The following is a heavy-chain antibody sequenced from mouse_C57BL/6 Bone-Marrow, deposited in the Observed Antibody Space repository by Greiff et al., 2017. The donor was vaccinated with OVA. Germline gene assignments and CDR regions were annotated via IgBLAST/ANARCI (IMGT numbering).Heavy chain of an antibody. D-gene: IGHD1-1*01. CDR3: ARDGYGRV. CDR1: GFTFSSYA. J-gene: IGHJ1*03. CDR2: ISDGGSYT. V-gene: IGHV5-4*01. Sequence: EVKLVESGGGLVKPGGSLKLSCAASGFTFSSYAMSWVRQTPEKRLEWVATISDGGSYTYYPDNVKGRFTISRDNAKNNLYLQMSHLKSEDTAMYYCARDGYGRVWGTGTTVTVSS.